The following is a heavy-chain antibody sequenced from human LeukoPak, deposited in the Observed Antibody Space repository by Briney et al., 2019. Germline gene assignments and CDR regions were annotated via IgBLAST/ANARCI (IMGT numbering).Heavy chain of an antibody. CDR3: ARDRRLYSSSPTPYDY. CDR2: ISAYNGNT. V-gene: IGHV1-18*01. J-gene: IGHJ4*02. CDR1: GYTFTSYD. D-gene: IGHD6-6*01. Sequence: ASVKVSCKASGYTFTSYDISWVRQAPGQGLEWMGWISAYNGNTNYAQKLQGRVTMTTDTSTSTAYMELRSLRSDDTAVYYCARDRRLYSSSPTPYDYWGQGTLVTVSS.